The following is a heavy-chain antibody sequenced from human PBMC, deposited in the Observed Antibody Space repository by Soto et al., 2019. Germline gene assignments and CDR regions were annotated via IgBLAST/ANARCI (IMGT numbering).Heavy chain of an antibody. Sequence: SETLSLTCTVSGGSISSYYWSWIRQPPGKGLEWIGYIYYSGSTNYNPSLKSRVTISVDTSKNQFSLKLSSVTAADTAVYYCARVDDSRGYTHQSDYWGQGTLVTVSS. CDR1: GGSISSYY. V-gene: IGHV4-59*01. CDR2: IYYSGST. J-gene: IGHJ4*02. CDR3: ARVDDSRGYTHQSDY. D-gene: IGHD3-22*01.